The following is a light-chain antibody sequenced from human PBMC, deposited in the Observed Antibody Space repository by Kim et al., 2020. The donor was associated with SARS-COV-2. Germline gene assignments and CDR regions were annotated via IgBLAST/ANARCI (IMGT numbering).Light chain of an antibody. CDR3: QSYDSSLRVV. CDR1: RSNIGSGYE. Sequence: GRRSTTSCIGRRSNIGSGYEVNCYQQLPGTAPKLLIYGDTDRPSGVPDRFSGSKSGTSASLAITGLQAEDEADYYCQSYDSSLRVVFGGGTKLTVL. J-gene: IGLJ2*01. V-gene: IGLV1-40*01. CDR2: GDT.